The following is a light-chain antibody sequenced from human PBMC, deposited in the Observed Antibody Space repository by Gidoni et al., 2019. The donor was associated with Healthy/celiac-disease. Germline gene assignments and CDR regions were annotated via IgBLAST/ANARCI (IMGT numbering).Light chain of an antibody. Sequence: EIVLTQSPATLSLSPGERATLSCRASQSVSSYLAWYQQKPGQAPRLLIYDASNRATVIQARFSGSVSGTDFTLTISSLEPEAFAVYYCQPRSNWPRTFGQGTKVEIK. J-gene: IGKJ1*01. V-gene: IGKV3-11*01. CDR3: QPRSNWPRT. CDR1: QSVSSY. CDR2: DAS.